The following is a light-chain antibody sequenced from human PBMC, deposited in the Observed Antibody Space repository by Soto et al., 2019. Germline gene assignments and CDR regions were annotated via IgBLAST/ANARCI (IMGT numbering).Light chain of an antibody. V-gene: IGKV1-5*01. CDR3: QHYSSYPLT. Sequence: DIQMTQSPSTLSVSGGDRVTITCRASESINGWLAWYQQKPGRAPRILIYDASKLEPGVPSRLSGSGAGAEYTLTSSSLQPEDFATYYCQHYSSYPLTFGGGTKGEL. CDR2: DAS. CDR1: ESINGW. J-gene: IGKJ4*01.